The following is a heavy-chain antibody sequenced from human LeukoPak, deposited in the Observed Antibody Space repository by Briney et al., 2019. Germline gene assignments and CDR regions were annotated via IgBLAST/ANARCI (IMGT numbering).Heavy chain of an antibody. CDR2: INLDGSEK. D-gene: IGHD3-10*01. Sequence: GGSLRLSCVVSGFTFSSYWMSWVRQAPGKGLEWVAKINLDGSEKYYVDSVKGRFTISRDNAKNSLYLQMNSLRAEDTAVYYCARSMVRGPHAFDIWAKGQWSPSLQ. CDR3: ARSMVRGPHAFDI. CDR1: GFTFSSYW. V-gene: IGHV3-7*01. J-gene: IGHJ3*02.